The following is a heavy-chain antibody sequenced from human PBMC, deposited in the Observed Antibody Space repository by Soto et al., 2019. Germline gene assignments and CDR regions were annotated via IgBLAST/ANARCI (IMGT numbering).Heavy chain of an antibody. CDR1: GGSIGTYY. J-gene: IGHJ4*02. CDR2: IYYRGNT. D-gene: IGHD3-9*01. CDR3: ARHPGYYDILTGYTTYYFDY. V-gene: IGHV4-59*08. Sequence: QVQLQESGPGLVKPSETLSLTCTVSGGSIGTYYWSWIRQPPGKGREWIGYIYYRGNTDYNPSLKSRVTISLDTPKNQFSLKLSSVTAADTAVYYCARHPGYYDILTGYTTYYFDYWGQGIVVTVSS.